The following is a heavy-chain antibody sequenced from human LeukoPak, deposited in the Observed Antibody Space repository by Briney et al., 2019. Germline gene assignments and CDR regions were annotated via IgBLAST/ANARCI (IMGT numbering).Heavy chain of an antibody. CDR3: AKGPYSNYYYYYYMDV. V-gene: IGHV3-23*01. Sequence: GGSLRLSCAASGFTFSSYGMSWVRQAPGKGLEWVSAISGSGGSTYYADSVKGRFTISRDNSKNTLYLQMNSLRAEDTAVYYCAKGPYSNYYYYYYMDVWGKGTTVTVSS. D-gene: IGHD4-11*01. J-gene: IGHJ6*03. CDR2: ISGSGGST. CDR1: GFTFSSYG.